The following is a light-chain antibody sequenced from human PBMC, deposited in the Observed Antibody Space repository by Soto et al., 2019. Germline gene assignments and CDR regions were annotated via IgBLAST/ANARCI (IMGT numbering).Light chain of an antibody. Sequence: EIVLTQSPATLSLSPGDRATLSCRASQTVSSYLAWYQQKPGQAPRLLIYDASSRATGSPARFSGSGSGTDFTLTITSLEPEDFAVYYCQQRSDWPSTFGGGTKVEIK. CDR3: QQRSDWPST. CDR1: QTVSSY. CDR2: DAS. V-gene: IGKV3-11*01. J-gene: IGKJ4*01.